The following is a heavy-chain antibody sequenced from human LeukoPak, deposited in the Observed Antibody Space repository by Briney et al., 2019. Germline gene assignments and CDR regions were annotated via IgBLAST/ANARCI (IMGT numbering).Heavy chain of an antibody. V-gene: IGHV3-9*01. CDR1: GFTFDDYA. CDR3: AKDGRYGSGSYYID. Sequence: GGSLRLSCAASGFTFDDYAMHWVRQAPGKGLEWVSGISWNSGSIGYADSVKGRFTTSRDNAKNSLYLQMNSLRAEDTALYYCAKDGRYGSGSYYIDWGQGTLVTVSS. J-gene: IGHJ4*02. CDR2: ISWNSGSI. D-gene: IGHD3-10*01.